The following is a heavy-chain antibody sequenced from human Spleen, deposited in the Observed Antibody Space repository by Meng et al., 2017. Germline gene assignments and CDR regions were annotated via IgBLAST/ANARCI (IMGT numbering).Heavy chain of an antibody. CDR3: AKEDVSGSYSADV. Sequence: GGSLRLSCAASGFNFGSYGMSWVRQAPGKGLEWVSTISGSGGSTYYADSVKGRFTMSRDNSNNTLYLQMNSLRAEDTAVYYCAKEDVSGSYSADVWGQGTTVTVSS. CDR2: ISGSGGST. D-gene: IGHD3-10*01. J-gene: IGHJ6*02. V-gene: IGHV3-23*01. CDR1: GFNFGSYG.